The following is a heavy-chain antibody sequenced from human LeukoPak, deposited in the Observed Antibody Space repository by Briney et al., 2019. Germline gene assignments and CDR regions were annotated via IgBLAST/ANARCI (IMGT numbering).Heavy chain of an antibody. J-gene: IGHJ6*02. CDR2: INHSGST. CDR1: GGSFSGYY. V-gene: IGHV4-34*01. CDR3: AREKGHSYYDFWSGDGMDV. Sequence: SETLSLTCAVYGGSFSGYYWSWIRQPPGKGLEWIGEINHSGSTNYNPSLKSRVTISVDTSKNQFSLKLSSVTAADTAVYYCAREKGHSYYDFWSGDGMDVWGQGTTVTVSS. D-gene: IGHD3-3*01.